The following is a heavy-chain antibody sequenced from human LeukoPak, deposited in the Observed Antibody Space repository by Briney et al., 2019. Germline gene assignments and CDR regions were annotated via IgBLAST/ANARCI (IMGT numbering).Heavy chain of an antibody. CDR3: AKGYYDYVWGSYYFDY. CDR1: GFTFSSYA. CDR2: ISGSGGST. Sequence: GGSLRLSCAASGFTFSSYAMSWVRQAPGKGLEWVSAISGSGGSTYYANSVKGRFTISRDNSRDTLYLQMNSLRAEDTAVYYCAKGYYDYVWGSYYFDYWGQGTLVTVSS. J-gene: IGHJ4*02. V-gene: IGHV3-23*01. D-gene: IGHD3-16*01.